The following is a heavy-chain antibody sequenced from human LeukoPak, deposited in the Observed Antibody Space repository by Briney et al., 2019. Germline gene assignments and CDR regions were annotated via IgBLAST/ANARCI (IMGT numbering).Heavy chain of an antibody. CDR1: GGSISSGGYY. CDR3: VRGPRKAGLVITPTNWFDL. D-gene: IGHD3-9*01. Sequence: PSETLSLTCTVSGGSISSGGYYWSWIRQHPGKGLEWIGYIYYSGSTYYNPSLKSRVTISVDTSKNQFSLKLSSVTAADTAVYYCVRGPRKAGLVITPTNWFDLWGLGTLVIVSS. V-gene: IGHV4-31*03. CDR2: IYYSGST. J-gene: IGHJ5*02.